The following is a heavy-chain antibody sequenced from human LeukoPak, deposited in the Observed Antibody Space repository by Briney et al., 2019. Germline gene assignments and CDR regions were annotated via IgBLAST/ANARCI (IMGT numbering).Heavy chain of an antibody. CDR2: IIPIFGTA. D-gene: IGHD3-10*01. V-gene: IGHV1-69*05. Sequence: GSSVKVSCKASGGTFSSYAISWVRQAPGQGREWMGGIIPIFGTANYAQKFQGRVTITTDESTSTAYMELSSLRSEDTAVYYCATGRYGSRSYYNYFYWGQGTLVTVSS. CDR1: GGTFSSYA. J-gene: IGHJ4*02. CDR3: ATGRYGSRSYYNYFY.